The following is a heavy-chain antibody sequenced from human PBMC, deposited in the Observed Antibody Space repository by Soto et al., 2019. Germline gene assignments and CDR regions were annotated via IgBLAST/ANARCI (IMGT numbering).Heavy chain of an antibody. J-gene: IGHJ3*02. Sequence: QVQLQESGPGLVKPSQTLSLTCTVSGGSISSGGYYWSWIRQHPGKGLEWIGYIYYSGGTYYNPSLKSRVTRSVDTSKNQFSRKLSSVTAADTAVYYCARRPYGSGRGVRDAFDIWGQGTMVTVSS. CDR2: IYYSGGT. CDR1: GGSISSGGYY. D-gene: IGHD3-10*01. CDR3: ARRPYGSGRGVRDAFDI. V-gene: IGHV4-31*03.